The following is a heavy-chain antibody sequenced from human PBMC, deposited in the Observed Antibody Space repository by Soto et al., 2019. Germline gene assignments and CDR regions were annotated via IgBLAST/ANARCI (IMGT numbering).Heavy chain of an antibody. CDR2: ISSNGGST. J-gene: IGHJ4*02. V-gene: IGHV3-64*01. Sequence: GGSLRLSCAASGFTFSSYAMHWVRQAPGKGLEYVSAISSNGGSTYYANSVKGRFTISRDNSKNTLYLQMGSLRAEDMAVYYCAREAIYCSGGSCYSDYWGQGTLVTVSS. CDR1: GFTFSSYA. D-gene: IGHD2-15*01. CDR3: AREAIYCSGGSCYSDY.